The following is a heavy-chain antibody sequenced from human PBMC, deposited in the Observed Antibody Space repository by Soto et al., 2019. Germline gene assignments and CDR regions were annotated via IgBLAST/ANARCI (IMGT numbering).Heavy chain of an antibody. CDR1: GFTFSDYY. J-gene: IGHJ4*02. D-gene: IGHD6-13*01. CDR2: ISSSTSHT. V-gene: IGHV3-11*05. CDR3: ARGRGAAADYFDF. Sequence: PGGSLRLSCAVSGFTFSDYYMTWIRQAPGKGLEWVSYISSSTSHTNYADSVKGRFTISRDNAKTSLLLQMNSLRAEDTAVYYCARGRGAAADYFDFWGQGTLVTVSS.